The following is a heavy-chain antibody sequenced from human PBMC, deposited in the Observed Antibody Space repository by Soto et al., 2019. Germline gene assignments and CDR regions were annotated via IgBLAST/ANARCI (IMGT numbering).Heavy chain of an antibody. CDR2: ILYDGGNK. V-gene: IGHV3-33*06. D-gene: IGHD5-12*01. CDR3: AEMLRFGY. Sequence: PWGSLRLSCAASGFTFRSYGLHGVRQAPGKGLEWVAVILYDGGNKYYADSVKGRFTISGDNSKNTLYLQMNSLRAEDTAVYYCAEMLRFGYWGQGHLVTVSS. J-gene: IGHJ4*02. CDR1: GFTFRSYG.